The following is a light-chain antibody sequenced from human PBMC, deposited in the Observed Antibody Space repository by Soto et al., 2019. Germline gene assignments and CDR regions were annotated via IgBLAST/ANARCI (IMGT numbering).Light chain of an antibody. CDR3: QQYTGQTTT. CDR1: QTVSRNY. J-gene: IGKJ5*01. V-gene: IGKV3-20*01. Sequence: EIIFTHSPDTLSLSPGERATLSFRASQTVSRNYLDWCQKRNGKAPRXXIYGASTRAAGIPERLSGSGYGTDLTITITRIENEDSAVYFCQQYTGQTTTFGHGARLEIK. CDR2: GAS.